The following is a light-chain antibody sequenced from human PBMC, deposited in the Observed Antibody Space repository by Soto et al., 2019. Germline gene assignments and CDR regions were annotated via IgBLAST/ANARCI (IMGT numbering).Light chain of an antibody. Sequence: DIRMTQSPSSLSASVGDTVTITCRASQGISDYLCWFQHKPGEAPKLLIYTASSLQGGVPLRFSGAGSRTDFSLTISGLQPEDSATYYCQQTYTFPWTFGQGTRVDIK. J-gene: IGKJ1*01. CDR3: QQTYTFPWT. V-gene: IGKV1-39*01. CDR1: QGISDY. CDR2: TAS.